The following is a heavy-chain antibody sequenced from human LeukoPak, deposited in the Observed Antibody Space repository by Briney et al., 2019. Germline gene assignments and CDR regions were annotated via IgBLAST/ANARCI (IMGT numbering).Heavy chain of an antibody. D-gene: IGHD7-27*01. CDR2: IRHDGSNK. CDR3: TKVRSLGALGDAFDI. J-gene: IGHJ3*02. Sequence: PGGSLRLSCAASGFPFSSYAMHWVRQAPGKGLEWVAFIRHDGSNKYHIDSVKGRFTISRDNSKNTLYLQMNSLRAEDTAVYYCTKVRSLGALGDAFDIWGQGTMVTVSS. V-gene: IGHV3-30*02. CDR1: GFPFSSYA.